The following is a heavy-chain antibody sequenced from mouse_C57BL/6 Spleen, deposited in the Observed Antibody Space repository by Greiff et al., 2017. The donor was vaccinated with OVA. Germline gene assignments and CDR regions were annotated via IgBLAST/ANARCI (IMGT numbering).Heavy chain of an antibody. V-gene: IGHV1-82*01. Sequence: VQVVESGPELVKPGASVKISCKASGYAFSSSWMNWVKQRPGKGLEWIGRIYPGDGDTNYNGKFKGKATLTADKSSSTAYMQLSSLTSEDSAVYFCALTAFAYWGQGTLVTVSA. CDR2: IYPGDGDT. CDR3: ALTAFAY. CDR1: GYAFSSSW. J-gene: IGHJ3*01. D-gene: IGHD4-1*01.